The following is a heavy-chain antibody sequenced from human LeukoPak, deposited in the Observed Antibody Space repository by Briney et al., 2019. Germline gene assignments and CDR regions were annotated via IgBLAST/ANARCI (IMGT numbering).Heavy chain of an antibody. CDR1: GFTFSSYS. Sequence: GGSLRLSCAASGFTFSSYSMNWVRQAPGKGLEWVSSISSSSSYTYYADSVKGRFTISRDNAKNSLYLQMNSLRAEDTAVYYCARDGGAVDYWGQGTLVTVSS. J-gene: IGHJ4*02. CDR3: ARDGGAVDY. CDR2: ISSSSSYT. D-gene: IGHD3-16*01. V-gene: IGHV3-21*01.